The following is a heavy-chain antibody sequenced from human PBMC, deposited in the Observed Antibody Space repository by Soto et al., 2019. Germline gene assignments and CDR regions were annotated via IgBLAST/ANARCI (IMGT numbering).Heavy chain of an antibody. CDR1: GGSISSGDYY. CDR3: AINGGNSVYFDY. D-gene: IGHD2-21*02. V-gene: IGHV4-30-4*01. Sequence: QVQLQESGPGLVKPSQTLSLTCTVSGGSISSGDYYWSWIGHPPGKGLEWIGYLYYSGSTYYNPSLKSRVTTSVVTSKIQFSLKLSSVTAAGTAVYYCAINGGNSVYFDYCGQRTLVTVSS. CDR2: LYYSGST. J-gene: IGHJ4*02.